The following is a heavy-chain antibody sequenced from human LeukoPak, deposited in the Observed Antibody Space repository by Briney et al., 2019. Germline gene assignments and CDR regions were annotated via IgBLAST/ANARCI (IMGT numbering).Heavy chain of an antibody. V-gene: IGHV3-7*03. CDR3: ARGGGLDI. Sequence: GGSLRLSCAASGFTFSSYWMNWARQAPGKGLEWVASINHNGNVNYYVDSAKGRFTISRDNAKNSLYLQMSNLRAEDTAVYFCARGGGLDIWGQGATVTVSS. D-gene: IGHD3-16*01. J-gene: IGHJ6*02. CDR2: INHNGNVN. CDR1: GFTFSSYW.